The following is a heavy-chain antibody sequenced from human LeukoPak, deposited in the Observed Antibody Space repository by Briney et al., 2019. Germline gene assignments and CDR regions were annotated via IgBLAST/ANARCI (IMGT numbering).Heavy chain of an antibody. CDR2: ISGSGGST. Sequence: PGGSLRLSCAASGFTFSSYAMSWVRQAPGKGLEWVSAISGSGGSTYYADSVKGRFTISRDNSKNTLYLQMNSLRAEDTAVYYCAKDTIVGATRFGLLDVWGQGTTVTVSS. J-gene: IGHJ6*02. D-gene: IGHD1-26*01. V-gene: IGHV3-23*01. CDR3: AKDTIVGATRFGLLDV. CDR1: GFTFSSYA.